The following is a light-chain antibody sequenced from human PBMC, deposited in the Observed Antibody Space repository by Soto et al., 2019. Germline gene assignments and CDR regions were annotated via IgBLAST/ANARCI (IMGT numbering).Light chain of an antibody. J-gene: IGLJ3*02. V-gene: IGLV2-23*01. Sequence: QSALTQPASVSGSPGQSITISCTGTSSDVGSYNLVSWYQQHPGKAPKLMIYEGSKRRSGVSNRFSGSKSGNTASLTISGLQAEDEADYYCCSYAGSRVFGGGTKVTVL. CDR3: CSYAGSRV. CDR1: SSDVGSYNL. CDR2: EGS.